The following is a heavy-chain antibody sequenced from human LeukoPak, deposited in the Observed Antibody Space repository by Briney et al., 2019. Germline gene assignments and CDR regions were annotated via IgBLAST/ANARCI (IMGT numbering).Heavy chain of an antibody. J-gene: IGHJ4*02. CDR3: AADDFPYYFEY. CDR2: INWNSSSI. D-gene: IGHD3-3*01. V-gene: IGHV3-9*01. CDR1: GFIFDDYA. Sequence: GGSLRLSCAASGFIFDDYAMHWVRQAPGKGLEWVSGINWNSSSIAYADSVKGRFTISRDNAKNSLYLQMNSLRAEDTAVYYCAADDFPYYFEYWGQGALVTVSS.